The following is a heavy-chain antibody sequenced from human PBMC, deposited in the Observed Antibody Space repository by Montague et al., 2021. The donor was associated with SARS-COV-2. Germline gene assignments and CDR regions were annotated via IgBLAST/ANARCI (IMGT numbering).Heavy chain of an antibody. J-gene: IGHJ4*02. Sequence: SETLSLTCTVSGDSVSHDFWTWIRQPPGKGLEWIGYVYYSRSSSYNPSLRGRVSIAVDTSKNLFSLRLSTVTAADAAIYYCVRDPAPSGSGTFYDYWGQGTLVAVPS. D-gene: IGHD1-26*01. CDR2: VYYSRSS. V-gene: IGHV4-59*02. CDR3: VRDPAPSGSGTFYDY. CDR1: GDSVSHDF.